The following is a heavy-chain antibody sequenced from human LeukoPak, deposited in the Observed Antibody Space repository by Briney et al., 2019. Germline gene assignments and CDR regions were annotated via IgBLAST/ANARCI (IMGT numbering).Heavy chain of an antibody. J-gene: IGHJ4*02. CDR2: IKQDGSEK. CDR3: ARERGWGLDY. V-gene: IGHV3-7*01. Sequence: PGGSLRFSCAASGLTFSNYWMDWVRQAPGKGLEWVANIKQDGSEKNYVNSVKGRFTISRDNAKSSLYLQMNSLRVEDTAVYYCARERGWGLDYWGQGTLVTVSS. D-gene: IGHD6-19*01. CDR1: GLTFSNYW.